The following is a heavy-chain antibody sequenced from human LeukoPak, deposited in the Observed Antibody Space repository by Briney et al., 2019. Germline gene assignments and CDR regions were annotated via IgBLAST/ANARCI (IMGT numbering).Heavy chain of an antibody. J-gene: IGHJ4*02. CDR3: ARGGHGFSSGWLFDY. CDR2: INHSGST. V-gene: IGHV4-34*01. Sequence: PSETLSLTCAVYGGSFSGYYWSWIRQPPGKGLEWIGEINHSGSTNHNPSLKSRVTISVDTSKNQFSLKLSSVTAADTAVYYCARGGHGFSSGWLFDYWGQGTLVTVSS. CDR1: GGSFSGYY. D-gene: IGHD6-19*01.